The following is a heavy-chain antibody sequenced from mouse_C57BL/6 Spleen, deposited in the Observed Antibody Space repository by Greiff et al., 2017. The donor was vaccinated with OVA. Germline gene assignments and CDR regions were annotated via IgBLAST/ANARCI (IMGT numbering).Heavy chain of an antibody. CDR2: INPNNGGT. J-gene: IGHJ1*03. CDR3: ARSGNYYGSRGDFDV. D-gene: IGHD1-1*01. CDR1: GYTFTDYY. V-gene: IGHV1-22*01. Sequence: VQLQQSGPELVKPGASVKMSCKASGYTFTDYYMHWVKQSPGKSLEWIGYINPNNGGTSYNQKFKGKATLTVNKSSSTAYMELRSLTSEDSAVYYCARSGNYYGSRGDFDVWGTGTTVTVSS.